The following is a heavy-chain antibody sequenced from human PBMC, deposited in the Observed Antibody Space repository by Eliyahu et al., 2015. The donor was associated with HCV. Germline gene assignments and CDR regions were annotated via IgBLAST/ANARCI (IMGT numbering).Heavy chain of an antibody. J-gene: IGHJ1*01. D-gene: IGHD5-24*01. CDR3: ARDNSGGLLATIVGGEYFQH. CDR2: ISYDGSNK. Sequence: QVQLAESGGGVVQPGRSLXLSXVASGSXFSXSXXLWVXQAPGKGLEWVAVISYDGSNKVQADSVKGRFTISRDNSKNTLYLQMDSLRIDDTAVYYCARDNSGGLLATIVGGEYFQHWGQGALVTVSS. CDR1: GSXFSXSX. V-gene: IGHV3-30*03.